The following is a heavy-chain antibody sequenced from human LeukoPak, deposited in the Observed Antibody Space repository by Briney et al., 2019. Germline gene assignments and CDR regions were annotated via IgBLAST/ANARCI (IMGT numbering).Heavy chain of an antibody. J-gene: IGHJ3*02. Sequence: PGGSLRLSCVASGFTFSDCAMSWVRQAPGKGLEWVSPIGGGGGDTFYADSVKGRFIISRDNSKNTLYLQMNSLRVEDTAIYYCAKDMIGFNGNYDAFDIWGQGTMVTVSS. D-gene: IGHD3-22*01. CDR3: AKDMIGFNGNYDAFDI. V-gene: IGHV3-23*01. CDR2: IGGGGGDT. CDR1: GFTFSDCA.